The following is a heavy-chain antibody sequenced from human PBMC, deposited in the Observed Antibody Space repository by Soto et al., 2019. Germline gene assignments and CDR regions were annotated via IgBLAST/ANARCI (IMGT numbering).Heavy chain of an antibody. Sequence: PSETLSLTCTVSGGSINSMDYYWSWIRQPPGKGLEWIGYIYYSGSTYYNPSLKSRVTISVDTSKNQFSLKLSSVTAADTAVYYCAREGVIVDLFDYWGQGTLVTVSS. CDR2: IYYSGST. CDR3: AREGVIVDLFDY. J-gene: IGHJ4*02. V-gene: IGHV4-30-4*01. D-gene: IGHD1-26*01. CDR1: GGSINSMDYY.